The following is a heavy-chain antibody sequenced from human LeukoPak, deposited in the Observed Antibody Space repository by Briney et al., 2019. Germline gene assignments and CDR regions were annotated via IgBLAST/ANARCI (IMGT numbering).Heavy chain of an antibody. Sequence: GASVKVSCKASGYTFTGYYMHWVRQAPGQGLEWMGWINPNSGGTNYAQKFQGRVTMTRDTSISTAYMELSRLRSDDTAVYYCARDESSVYYDSSGYYYWFDPWGQGTLVTVSS. D-gene: IGHD3-22*01. J-gene: IGHJ5*02. V-gene: IGHV1-2*02. CDR2: INPNSGGT. CDR3: ARDESSVYYDSSGYYYWFDP. CDR1: GYTFTGYY.